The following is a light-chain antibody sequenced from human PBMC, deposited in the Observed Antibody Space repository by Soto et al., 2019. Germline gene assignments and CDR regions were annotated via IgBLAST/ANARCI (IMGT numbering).Light chain of an antibody. CDR2: GAS. CDR1: QSVSSN. V-gene: IGKV3-15*01. J-gene: IGKJ2*01. CDR3: QQYNNWPPSYT. Sequence: EIVMTQSPATLPVSPGERATLSCRASQSVSSNLAWYQQKPGQAPRLLIYGASTRATGIPARFNGSGSGTEFTLTISSLQSEDFAVYYCQQYNNWPPSYTFGQGTKLEIK.